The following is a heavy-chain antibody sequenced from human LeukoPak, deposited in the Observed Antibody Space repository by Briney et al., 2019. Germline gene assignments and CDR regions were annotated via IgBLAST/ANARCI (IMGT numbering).Heavy chain of an antibody. V-gene: IGHV4-34*01. CDR3: ARGDDWFDP. Sequence: SETLSFTCAVYGGSFSGYYWSWIRQPPGKGLEWIGEINHSGSTNYNPSLKSRVTISVDTSKNQFSLKLNSVTAADTAVFYCARGDDWFDPWGQGTLVTVSS. CDR1: GGSFSGYY. D-gene: IGHD5-24*01. CDR2: INHSGST. J-gene: IGHJ5*02.